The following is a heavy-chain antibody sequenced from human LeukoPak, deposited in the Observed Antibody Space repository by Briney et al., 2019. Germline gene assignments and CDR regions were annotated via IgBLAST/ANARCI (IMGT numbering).Heavy chain of an antibody. CDR2: ISGSGGST. CDR3: ARETYPELSSRWYARPYYYGMDV. J-gene: IGHJ6*02. D-gene: IGHD6-13*01. V-gene: IGHV3-23*01. Sequence: GGSLRLSCAASGFTFSSYAMSWVRQAPGKGLEWVSAISGSGGSTYYADSVKGRFTISRDNSKNTLYLQMNSLRAEDTAVYYCARETYPELSSRWYARPYYYGMDVWGQGTTVTVSS. CDR1: GFTFSSYA.